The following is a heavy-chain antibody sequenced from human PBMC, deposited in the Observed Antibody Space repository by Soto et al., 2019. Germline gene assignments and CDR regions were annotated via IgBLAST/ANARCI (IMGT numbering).Heavy chain of an antibody. D-gene: IGHD3-22*01. Sequence: QEQLVESGGGVVQPGRSLRLSCAASGFTFSSYGMHWVRQAPGKGLEWVAVIWYDGNIKYYADSVKGRFTISRDNFKNTLYMQMNSLRAEDTAVYYCARDDGTITMKTWYFDLWGRGTLVTVSS. J-gene: IGHJ2*01. CDR1: GFTFSSYG. CDR2: IWYDGNIK. V-gene: IGHV3-33*01. CDR3: ARDDGTITMKTWYFDL.